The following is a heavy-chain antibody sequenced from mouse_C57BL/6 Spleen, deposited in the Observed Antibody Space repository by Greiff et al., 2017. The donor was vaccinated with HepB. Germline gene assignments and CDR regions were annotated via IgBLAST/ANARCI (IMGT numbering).Heavy chain of an antibody. CDR1: GFTFSDYY. CDR3: ARDGYYSYAMDY. D-gene: IGHD2-3*01. V-gene: IGHV5-12*01. Sequence: EVKLLESGGGLVQPGGSLKLSCAASGFTFSDYYMYWVRQTPEKRLEWVAYISNGGGSTYYPDTVKGRFTISRDNAKNTLYLQMSRLKSEDTAMYYCARDGYYSYAMDYWGQGTSVTVSS. J-gene: IGHJ4*01. CDR2: ISNGGGST.